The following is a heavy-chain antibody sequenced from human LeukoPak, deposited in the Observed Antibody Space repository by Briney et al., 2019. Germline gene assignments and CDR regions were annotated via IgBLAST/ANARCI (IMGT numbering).Heavy chain of an antibody. D-gene: IGHD6-19*01. CDR2: IIPMLGIV. Sequence: ASVKVSCKASGGTFSSYAISWVRQVPGQGLEWMGRIIPMLGIVNDAQKFQGRVTMTADKSTSTAYMELSSLRSEDTAVYYCARDETGSGSEYFQYWGQGTLVTVSS. V-gene: IGHV1-69*04. CDR3: ARDETGSGSEYFQY. J-gene: IGHJ1*01. CDR1: GGTFSSYA.